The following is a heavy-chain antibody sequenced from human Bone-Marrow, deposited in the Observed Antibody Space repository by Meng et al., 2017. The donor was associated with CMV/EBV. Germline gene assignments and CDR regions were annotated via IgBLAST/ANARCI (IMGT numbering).Heavy chain of an antibody. CDR2: MNPNSGNT. CDR1: GYTFTSYD. Sequence: ASVKVSCKASGYTFTSYDINWVRQATGQGLEWMGWMNPNSGNTGDEQKFQGRVTMTRNTSISTAYMELSSLRSEDTAVYYCARGTLQLDVIFDYWGQGTLVTVSS. V-gene: IGHV1-8*01. J-gene: IGHJ4*02. D-gene: IGHD6-6*01. CDR3: ARGTLQLDVIFDY.